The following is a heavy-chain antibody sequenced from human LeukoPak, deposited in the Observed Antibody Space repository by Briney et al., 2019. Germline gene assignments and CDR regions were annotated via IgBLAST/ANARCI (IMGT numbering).Heavy chain of an antibody. Sequence: PSETLSLTCTVSGGSISSYYWSWIRQPPGKGLEGIGYIYYSGSTNYNPSLKSRVTISVDTSKNQFSLKLRSVTAADTAVYYCARDRAPKAYCGGDCYSWFDPWGQGTLVTVSS. CDR2: IYYSGST. CDR1: GGSISSYY. V-gene: IGHV4-59*01. D-gene: IGHD2-21*02. J-gene: IGHJ5*02. CDR3: ARDRAPKAYCGGDCYSWFDP.